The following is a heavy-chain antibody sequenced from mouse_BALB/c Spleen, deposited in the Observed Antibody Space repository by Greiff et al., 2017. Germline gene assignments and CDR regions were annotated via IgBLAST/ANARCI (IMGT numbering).Heavy chain of an antibody. CDR1: GYTFTSYY. J-gene: IGHJ4*01. Sequence: QVHVKQSGAELVKPGASVKLSCKASGYTFTSYYMYWVKQRPGQGLEWIGEINPSNGGTNFNEKFKSKATLTVDKSSSTAYMQLSSLTSEDSAVYYCTRDGSSLYYYAMDYWGQGTSVTVSS. V-gene: IGHV1S81*02. CDR2: INPSNGGT. CDR3: TRDGSSLYYYAMDY. D-gene: IGHD1-1*01.